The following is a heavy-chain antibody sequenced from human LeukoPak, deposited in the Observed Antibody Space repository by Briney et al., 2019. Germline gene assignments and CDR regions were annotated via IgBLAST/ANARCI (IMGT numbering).Heavy chain of an antibody. J-gene: IGHJ4*02. CDR3: ARRLTMVRGVIITSHFGY. CDR1: GGSISSYY. CDR2: IYYSGST. Sequence: SETLSLTCTVSGGSISSYYWSWIRQPPGKGLEWIGYIYYSGSTNYNPSLKSRVTISVDTSKNQFSLKLSSVTAADTAVYYCARRLTMVRGVIITSHFGYWGQGTLVTVSS. V-gene: IGHV4-59*08. D-gene: IGHD3-10*01.